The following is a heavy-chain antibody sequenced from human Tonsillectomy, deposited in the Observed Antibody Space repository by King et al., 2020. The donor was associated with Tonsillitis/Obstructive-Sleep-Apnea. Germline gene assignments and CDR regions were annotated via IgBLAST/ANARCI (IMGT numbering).Heavy chain of an antibody. Sequence: QLQLQESGPGLVKPSETLSLTCTVPGGSISNYFWSWIRQPPGKGLEWIGYIYYSGSTNYNPSLKSRVTISVDTSKNQFSLKLSSVTAADTAVYYCARANPCVHTRGYHDDNWCAPWGQGTLGTGSS. CDR1: GGSISNYF. D-gene: IGHD3-22*01. CDR2: IYYSGST. J-gene: IGHJ5*02. CDR3: ARANPCVHTRGYHDDNWCAP. V-gene: IGHV4-59*08.